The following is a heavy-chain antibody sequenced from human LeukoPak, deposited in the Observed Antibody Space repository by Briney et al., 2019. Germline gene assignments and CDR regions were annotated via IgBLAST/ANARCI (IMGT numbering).Heavy chain of an antibody. CDR1: GGSFSGYY. CDR2: IYYSGST. J-gene: IGHJ3*02. V-gene: IGHV4-59*01. CDR3: AREAPQDYDSSGYGLGAFDI. D-gene: IGHD3-22*01. Sequence: SETLSLTCAVYGGSFSGYYWSWIRQPPGKGLEWIGYIYYSGSTNYNPSLKSRVTISVDTSKNQFSLKLSSVTAADTAAYYCAREAPQDYDSSGYGLGAFDIWGQGTMVTVSS.